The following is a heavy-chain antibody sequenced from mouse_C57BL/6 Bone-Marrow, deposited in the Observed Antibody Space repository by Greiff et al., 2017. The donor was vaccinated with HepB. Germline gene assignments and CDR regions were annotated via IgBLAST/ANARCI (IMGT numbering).Heavy chain of an antibody. V-gene: IGHV5-9-1*02. CDR1: GFTFSSYA. CDR2: ISSGGDYT. CDR3: TRTDYYGSSSWFAY. D-gene: IGHD1-1*01. J-gene: IGHJ3*01. Sequence: EVQGVESGEGLVKPGGSLKLSCAASGFTFSSYAMSWVRQTPEKRLEWVAYISSGGDYTYYADTVKGRFTISSDTATNTLYLQMSSLKSEDTAMYYCTRTDYYGSSSWFAYWGQGTLVTVSA.